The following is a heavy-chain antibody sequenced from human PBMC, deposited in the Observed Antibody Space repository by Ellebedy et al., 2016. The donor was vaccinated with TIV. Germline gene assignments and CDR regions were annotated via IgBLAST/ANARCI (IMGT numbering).Heavy chain of an antibody. J-gene: IGHJ6*02. Sequence: ASVKVSXKASGYTFTSYYMHWVRQAPGQGLEWMGIINPSGGSTSYAQKFQGRVTMTRDTSTSTVYMELSSLRSEDTAVYYCARGRWLQSGLDYYYYYGMDVWGQGTTVTVSS. D-gene: IGHD5-24*01. CDR3: ARGRWLQSGLDYYYYYGMDV. V-gene: IGHV1-46*01. CDR1: GYTFTSYY. CDR2: INPSGGST.